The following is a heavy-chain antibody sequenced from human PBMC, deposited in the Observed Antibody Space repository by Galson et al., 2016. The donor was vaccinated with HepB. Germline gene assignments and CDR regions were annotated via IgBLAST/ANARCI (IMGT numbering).Heavy chain of an antibody. V-gene: IGHV3-66*01. J-gene: IGHJ4*02. CDR1: GFTVSDNY. CDR3: ARERPDIAVAAFDY. D-gene: IGHD6-19*01. Sequence: SLRLSCAASGFTVSDNYVSWVRQPPGKGLEWVAGIYASGRTFYADSVKGRFTIDNSKNTLFLQMNSLRVEDTAVYYCARERPDIAVAAFDYWGQGTLVTVSS. CDR2: IYASGRT.